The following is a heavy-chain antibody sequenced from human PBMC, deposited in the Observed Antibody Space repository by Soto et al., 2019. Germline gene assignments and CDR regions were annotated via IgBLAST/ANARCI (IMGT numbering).Heavy chain of an antibody. Sequence: GSLRLSCAASIFSVHTNHISWVRQAPGKGLEWFSAIFSDGSTDYIDSVKGRFAISRDNSKNTLYLQMNSLRAEDTAVYFFAYYYDSSGYSSSFDYWGQGTLVTVSS. D-gene: IGHD3-22*01. V-gene: IGHV3-53*01. J-gene: IGHJ4*02. CDR3: AYYYDSSGYSSSFDY. CDR1: IFSVHTNH. CDR2: IFSDGST.